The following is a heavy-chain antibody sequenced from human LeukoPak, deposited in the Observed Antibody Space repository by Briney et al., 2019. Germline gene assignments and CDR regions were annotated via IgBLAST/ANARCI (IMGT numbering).Heavy chain of an antibody. V-gene: IGHV3-30*18. CDR1: GFTFSSYG. Sequence: GGSLRLSCAASGFTFSSYGMHWVRQAPGKGLEWVAVISYDGSNKYYADSVKGRFTISRDNSKHTLYLQMTSLRAEDTAVYYCAKDYLYGDYPPGMDVWGQGTTVTVSS. CDR3: AKDYLYGDYPPGMDV. J-gene: IGHJ6*02. CDR2: ISYDGSNK. D-gene: IGHD4-17*01.